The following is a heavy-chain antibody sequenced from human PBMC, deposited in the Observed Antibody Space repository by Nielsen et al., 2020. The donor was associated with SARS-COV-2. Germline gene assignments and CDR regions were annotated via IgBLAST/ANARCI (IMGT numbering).Heavy chain of an antibody. V-gene: IGHV4-31*03. Sequence: SETLSLTCTVSGGSISGENYFWTWIRHHPGKGLEWMGYIYYKGSTSYNPSLKSRLTISVDTSNNQFSLRLSSVTAADTAMYYCARGLGYSVHFDSWGQGTLVTVSS. CDR2: IYYKGST. CDR3: ARGLGYSVHFDS. D-gene: IGHD5/OR15-5a*01. CDR1: GGSISGENYF. J-gene: IGHJ4*02.